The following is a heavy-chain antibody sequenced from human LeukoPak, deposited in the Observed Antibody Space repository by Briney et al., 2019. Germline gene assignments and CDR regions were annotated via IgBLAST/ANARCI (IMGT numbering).Heavy chain of an antibody. V-gene: IGHV4-38-2*02. D-gene: IGHD1-26*01. CDR1: GYSISSGYY. J-gene: IGHJ6*03. CDR3: ARAYIVGAFPSYMDV. Sequence: ASEALSLTCTVSGYSISSGYYWGWIRQPPGKGLEWIGNIYHSGSTYYNPSLKSRVTISVDTSRNQLSLKLSSVSAADTAVYYCARAYIVGAFPSYMDVWGKGTTVTISS. CDR2: IYHSGST.